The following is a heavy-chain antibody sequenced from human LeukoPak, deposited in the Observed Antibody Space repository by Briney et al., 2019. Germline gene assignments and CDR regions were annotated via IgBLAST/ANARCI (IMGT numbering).Heavy chain of an antibody. J-gene: IGHJ4*02. CDR1: GGTFTSYG. D-gene: IGHD2-15*01. V-gene: IGHV1-18*01. CDR3: ARTVIVDCSGGSCYYTADY. Sequence: ASVKVSCKASGGTFTSYGISWVRQAPGQGMEGMGWISAYNGNTNYAQKLQGRVTITTDTSKSKAYMELRRLRSDGTDVYYCARTVIVDCSGGSCYYTADYWGQGTLVTVSS. CDR2: ISAYNGNT.